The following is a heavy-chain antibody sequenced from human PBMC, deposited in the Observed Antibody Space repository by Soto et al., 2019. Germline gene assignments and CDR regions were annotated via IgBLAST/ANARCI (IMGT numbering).Heavy chain of an antibody. J-gene: IGHJ3*02. V-gene: IGHV3-9*01. CDR3: AKDSIRRSFSRSSTRARDAFDI. D-gene: IGHD6-6*01. CDR2: ISWDSRSV. Sequence: GGSLRLSCAVSGFTFEDYAMHWVRQAPGKGLEWVSGISWDSRSVAYADSVKGRFTISRDNAENSLHLQMNSLRAEDTAVYYCAKDSIRRSFSRSSTRARDAFDIWGQGTMVTVSS. CDR1: GFTFEDYA.